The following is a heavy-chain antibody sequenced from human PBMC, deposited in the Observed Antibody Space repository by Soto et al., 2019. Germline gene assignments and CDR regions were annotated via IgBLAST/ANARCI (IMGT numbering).Heavy chain of an antibody. J-gene: IGHJ6*04. D-gene: IGHD3-3*01. Sequence: PSETLSLTCRVSGGSVGSGAYYWSWIRQPPGKGLEWIVYTLYSGRPIYNPSLQSLQSRVTISVDTSRNQFSPRLTSVTAADTALYYCARHDFYHRTSDIWGKGTWVTVSS. V-gene: IGHV4-61*08. CDR2: TLYSGRP. CDR1: GGSVGSGAYY. CDR3: ARHDFYHRTSDI.